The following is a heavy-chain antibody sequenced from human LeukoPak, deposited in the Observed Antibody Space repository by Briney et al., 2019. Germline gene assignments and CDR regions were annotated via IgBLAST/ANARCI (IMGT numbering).Heavy chain of an antibody. CDR3: ARGYCSGGSCFDY. D-gene: IGHD2-15*01. CDR1: GFTFSSYW. J-gene: IGHJ4*02. CDR2: IKQDGSEK. Sequence: GGSLRLSCAASGFTFSSYWMSWVRQAPGKGLEWVANIKQDGSEKYYVDSVKGRFTISRDNAKNSLYLQMNSLRAEDTAVYYCARGYCSGGSCFDYRGQGTLVTVSS. V-gene: IGHV3-7*04.